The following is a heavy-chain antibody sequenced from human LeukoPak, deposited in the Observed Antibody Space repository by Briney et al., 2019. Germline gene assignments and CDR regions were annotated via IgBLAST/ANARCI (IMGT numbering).Heavy chain of an antibody. D-gene: IGHD3-10*01. CDR1: GFTFSSYW. V-gene: IGHV3-7*01. Sequence: SGGSLRPSYAASGFTFSSYWMSWVRQAPGKGLEWVANIKQDGSEKYYVDSVKGRFTISRDNSKNTLYLQMNSLRAEDTAVYYCASTAWFGEPYWGQGILVTVSS. CDR2: IKQDGSEK. CDR3: ASTAWFGEPY. J-gene: IGHJ4*02.